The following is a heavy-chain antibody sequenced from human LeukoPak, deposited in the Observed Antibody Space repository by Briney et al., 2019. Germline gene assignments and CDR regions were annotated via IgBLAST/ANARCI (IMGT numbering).Heavy chain of an antibody. CDR2: ISGSGGST. Sequence: GGSLRLSCAASGFTFANYAMSWVRQAPGKGLEWVSAISGSGGSTYYADSVKGRFTISRDNSKNTLYLQMNSLRAEDTAVYYCAKDATYYYDSSGYYSPAYFDYWGQGTLVTVSS. CDR3: AKDATYYYDSSGYYSPAYFDY. V-gene: IGHV3-23*01. D-gene: IGHD3-22*01. CDR1: GFTFANYA. J-gene: IGHJ4*02.